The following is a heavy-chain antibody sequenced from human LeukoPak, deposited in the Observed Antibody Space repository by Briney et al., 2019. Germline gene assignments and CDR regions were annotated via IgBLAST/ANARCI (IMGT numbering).Heavy chain of an antibody. CDR2: ISYDGSNK. CDR3: AKGVAYTRGITTYDY. CDR1: GFTFSSYG. Sequence: GGSLRLSCAASGFTFSSYGMHWVRQAPGKGLEWVAVISYDGSNKHYADSVKGRFTISRDNSKNTLYLQMNSLRAEDTAVYYCAKGVAYTRGITTYDYWGQGTLVTVSS. D-gene: IGHD3-16*01. V-gene: IGHV3-30*18. J-gene: IGHJ4*02.